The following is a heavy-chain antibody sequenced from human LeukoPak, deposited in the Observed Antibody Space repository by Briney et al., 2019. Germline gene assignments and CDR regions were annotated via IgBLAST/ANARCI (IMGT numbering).Heavy chain of an antibody. J-gene: IGHJ4*02. D-gene: IGHD6-6*01. CDR2: ISWDGGST. Sequence: GGSLRLSCAASGFTFDDYTMHWVRQAPGKGLEWVSLISWDGGSTYYADSVKGRFTISRDNSKNSLYLQMNSLGTEDTALYYCAKDRGIVSSSSGAIDYWGQGTLVTVSS. CDR1: GFTFDDYT. CDR3: AKDRGIVSSSSGAIDY. V-gene: IGHV3-43*01.